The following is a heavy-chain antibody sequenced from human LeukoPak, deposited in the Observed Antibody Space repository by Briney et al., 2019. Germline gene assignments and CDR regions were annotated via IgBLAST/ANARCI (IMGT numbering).Heavy chain of an antibody. CDR3: ARPPGYYDSNFDY. V-gene: IGHV3-23*01. J-gene: IGHJ4*02. CDR1: GFTFSSSA. CDR2: ISNNGGYT. D-gene: IGHD3-22*01. Sequence: GGSLRLSCAASGFTFSSSAMSWVRQAPGKGLEWVSAISNNGGYTYYADSVQGRFTISRDNSKSTLCLQMNSLRAEDTAVYYCARPPGYYDSNFDYWGQGTLVTVSS.